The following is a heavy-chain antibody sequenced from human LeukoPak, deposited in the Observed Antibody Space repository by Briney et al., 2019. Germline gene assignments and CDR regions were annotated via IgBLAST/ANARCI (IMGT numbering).Heavy chain of an antibody. CDR2: ISAYNGNT. CDR1: GYTFTGYY. J-gene: IGHJ3*02. Sequence: ASVKVSCKASGYTFTGYYIHWVRLAPGQGLEWMGWISAYNGNTNYAQKLQGRVTMTTDTSTSTAYMELRSLRSDDTAVYYCARDKSYFDWLLYTDAFDIWGQGTMVTVSS. V-gene: IGHV1-18*04. D-gene: IGHD3-9*01. CDR3: ARDKSYFDWLLYTDAFDI.